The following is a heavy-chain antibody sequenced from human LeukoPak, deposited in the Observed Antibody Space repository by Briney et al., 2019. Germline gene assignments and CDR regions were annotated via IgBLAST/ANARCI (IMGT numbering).Heavy chain of an antibody. CDR2: IYYSGST. J-gene: IGHJ4*02. CDR1: GGSISSSSYY. D-gene: IGHD1-26*01. Sequence: PSETLSLTCTVSGGSISSSSYYWGWIRQPPGKGLEWIGSIYYSGSTYYNPSLKSRVTISVDTSKNQFSLKLSSVTAADTAVYYCARHVIVGAAYFDYWGQGTLVTVSS. V-gene: IGHV4-39*01. CDR3: ARHVIVGAAYFDY.